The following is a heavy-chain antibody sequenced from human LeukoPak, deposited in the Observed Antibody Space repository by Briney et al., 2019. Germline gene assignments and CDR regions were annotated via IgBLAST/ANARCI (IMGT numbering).Heavy chain of an antibody. Sequence: XVRLSCXXSGFTFDDYAMHWVRHAPGKGLEWVSGISWNSGSIVYADSVKGRFTISRDNAKNSLYLQMNSLRAEDTALYYCAKVSGYDFFGGNYMDVWGKGTTVTVSS. J-gene: IGHJ6*03. CDR2: ISWNSGSI. D-gene: IGHD5-12*01. V-gene: IGHV3-9*01. CDR1: GFTFDDYA. CDR3: AKVSGYDFFGGNYMDV.